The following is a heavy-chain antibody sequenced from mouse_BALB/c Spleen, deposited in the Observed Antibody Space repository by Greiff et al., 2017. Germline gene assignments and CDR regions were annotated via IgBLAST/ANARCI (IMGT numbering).Heavy chain of an antibody. CDR3: TYYGNLAWFAY. D-gene: IGHD2-1*01. J-gene: IGHJ3*01. CDR2: IYPGNSDT. CDR1: GYSFTSYW. V-gene: IGHV1-5*01. Sequence: VQLQQSGTVLARPGASVKMSCKASGYSFTSYWMHWVKQRPGQGLEWIGAIYPGNSDTSYNQKFKGKAKLTAVTSASTAYMELSSLTNEDSAVYYCTYYGNLAWFAYWGQGTLVTVSA.